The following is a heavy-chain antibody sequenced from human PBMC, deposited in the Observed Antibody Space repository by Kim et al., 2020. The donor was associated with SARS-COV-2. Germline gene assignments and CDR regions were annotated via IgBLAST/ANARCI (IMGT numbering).Heavy chain of an antibody. J-gene: IGHJ4*02. CDR1: GGTFSSYA. Sequence: SVKVSCKASGGTFSSYAISWVRQAPGQGLEWMGGIIPIFGTANYAQKFQGRVTITADESTSTAYMELSSLRSEDTAVYYCARTLYSSGWYGRSYYFDYWGQGTLVTVSS. D-gene: IGHD6-19*01. CDR2: IIPIFGTA. V-gene: IGHV1-69*13. CDR3: ARTLYSSGWYGRSYYFDY.